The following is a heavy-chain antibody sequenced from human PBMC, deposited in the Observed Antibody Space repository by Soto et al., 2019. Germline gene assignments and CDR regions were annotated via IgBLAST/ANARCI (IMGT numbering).Heavy chain of an antibody. Sequence: SVKVSCKASGGTFSSYAISWVRQAPGQGLEWMGGIIPIFGTANYAQKFQGRVTITADESTSTAYMELSSLRPEDTAVYYCARESVIVGSWLDPCGQGTLVTVYS. J-gene: IGHJ5*02. V-gene: IGHV1-69*13. CDR2: IIPIFGTA. CDR3: ARESVIVGSWLDP. CDR1: GGTFSSYA. D-gene: IGHD3-22*01.